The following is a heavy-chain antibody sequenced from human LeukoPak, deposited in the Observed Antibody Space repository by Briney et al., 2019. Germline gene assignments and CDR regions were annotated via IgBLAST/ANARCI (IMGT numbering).Heavy chain of an antibody. V-gene: IGHV3-73*01. CDR3: AKDSAKVATAYFDY. CDR2: IRSKANSYAT. J-gene: IGHJ4*02. D-gene: IGHD5-18*01. Sequence: GGSLRLSCAASGFTFSGSAMHWVRQASGEGLEWVGRIRSKANSYATAYAASVKGRFTISRDNSKNTLYLQMNSLRAEDTAVYYCAKDSAKVATAYFDYWGQGTLVTVSS. CDR1: GFTFSGSA.